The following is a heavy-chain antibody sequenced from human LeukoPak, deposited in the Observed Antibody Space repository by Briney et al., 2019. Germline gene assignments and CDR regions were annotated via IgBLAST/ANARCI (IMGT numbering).Heavy chain of an antibody. CDR3: ARSPDWLSVFAL. V-gene: IGHV4-34*01. D-gene: IGHD3-9*01. CDR1: GGSFSTFY. J-gene: IGHJ2*01. CDR2: INHSGTT. Sequence: PSETLSLTCVVYGGSFSTFYWSWIGQPPGKGLEWIGQINHSGTTNYNPSLKSRATILVDTSKNQFSLTLSSVTAADTAVYYCARSPDWLSVFALWGRGTLVTVSS.